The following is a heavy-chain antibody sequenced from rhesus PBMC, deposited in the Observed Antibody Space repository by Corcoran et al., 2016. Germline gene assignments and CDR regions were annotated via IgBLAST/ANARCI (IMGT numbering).Heavy chain of an antibody. V-gene: IGHV4-173*01. J-gene: IGHJ4*01. D-gene: IGHD6-25*01. CDR2: ITGSGWDT. CDR1: GGSISSNY. CDR3: ARGGAAASSVDD. Sequence: QLQLQESGPGLVKPSATLSLTCAVSGGSISSNYCRWIRQPPVQGLEWIGRITGSGWDTDYNPSLKGRVTISTHTSKNPFSLKRSCGTAADTAAYYCARGGAAASSVDDWGQGVLVTVSS.